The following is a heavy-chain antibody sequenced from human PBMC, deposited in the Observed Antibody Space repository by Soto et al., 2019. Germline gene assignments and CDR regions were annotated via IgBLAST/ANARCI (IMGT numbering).Heavy chain of an antibody. CDR1: GFTFSLYS. J-gene: IGHJ6*02. CDR2: ISRSSTGI. D-gene: IGHD3-10*01. CDR3: ARAVTWGLDV. Sequence: EVQLVESGGGLVQPGGSLRLSCAASGFTFSLYSMSWVRQAPGKGLEWVSYISRSSTGIHYADSVKGRFTISRDDATTSMHLQMTSLSEGDTAVYYCARAVTWGLDVWGQGTTVSISS. V-gene: IGHV3-48*02.